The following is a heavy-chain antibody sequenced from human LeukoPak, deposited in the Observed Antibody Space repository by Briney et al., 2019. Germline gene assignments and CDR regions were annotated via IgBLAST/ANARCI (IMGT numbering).Heavy chain of an antibody. J-gene: IGHJ4*02. D-gene: IGHD3-10*01. Sequence: PSETLSLTCTVSGGSISSGSYYWSWIRQPAGKGLEWIGRIYTSGSTNYNPSLKSRVTISVDTSKNQFSLKLSSVTAADTAVYYCAREDLTYYYGSGSYSTEDWGQGTLVTVSS. CDR2: IYTSGST. V-gene: IGHV4-61*02. CDR3: AREDLTYYYGSGSYSTED. CDR1: GGSISSGSYY.